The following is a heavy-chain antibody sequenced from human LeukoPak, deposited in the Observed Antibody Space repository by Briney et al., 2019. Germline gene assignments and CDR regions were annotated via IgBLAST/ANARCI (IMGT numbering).Heavy chain of an antibody. V-gene: IGHV1-69*13. D-gene: IGHD1-14*01. J-gene: IGHJ5*02. CDR3: ARESTGGPVWFDP. CDR2: IIPIFGTA. Sequence: SVKVSCKASGYTFPSYFMHWVRQAPGQGLEWMGGIIPIFGTANYAQKFQGRVTITADESTSTAYMELSSLRSEDTAVYYCARESTGGPVWFDPWGQGTLVTVSS. CDR1: GYTFPSYF.